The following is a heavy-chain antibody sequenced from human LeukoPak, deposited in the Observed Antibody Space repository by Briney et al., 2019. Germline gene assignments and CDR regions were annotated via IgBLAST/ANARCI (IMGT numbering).Heavy chain of an antibody. V-gene: IGHV1-46*03. CDR1: GYTFTSYY. CDR3: ASIAVAGKSFDY. D-gene: IGHD6-19*01. CDR2: INPSGGST. Sequence: ASVKVSCKASGYTFTSYYMHWGRQAPGQGLEWMGIINPSGGSTSYAQKFQGRVTMTRDTSTSTVYMELSSLRSEDTAVYYCASIAVAGKSFDYWGQGTLVTVSS. J-gene: IGHJ4*02.